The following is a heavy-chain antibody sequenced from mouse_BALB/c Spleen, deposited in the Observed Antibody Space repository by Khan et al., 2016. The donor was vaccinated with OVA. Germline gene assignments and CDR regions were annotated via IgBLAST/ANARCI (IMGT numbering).Heavy chain of an antibody. CDR2: INPSNAYT. J-gene: IGHJ4*01. Sequence: QVQLKQSGAELARPGASVKMSCKASGYTFTSYSMHWIKQRPGQGLEWIGNINPSNAYTNYNQKFKDKATLTADKSSSTAYMQLSSLTSEDSAVFYCSRGVHNNGSSCALDYWGQGTSVTVSS. CDR3: SRGVHNNGSSCALDY. CDR1: GYTFTSYS. V-gene: IGHV1-4*01. D-gene: IGHD1-1*01.